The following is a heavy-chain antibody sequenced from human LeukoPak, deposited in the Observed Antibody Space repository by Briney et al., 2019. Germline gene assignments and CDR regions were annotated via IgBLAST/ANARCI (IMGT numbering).Heavy chain of an antibody. CDR3: ARDLVTEYSSSS. D-gene: IGHD6-6*01. CDR2: VNRDGSST. CDR1: GFTFSDYW. J-gene: IGHJ5*02. Sequence: GGSLRLSCAASGFTFSDYWMHWVRQAPGKGLVWVSRVNRDGSSTDCADSVKGRFTISRDNAKNTLYLQMNSLTAEDTAVYYCARDLVTEYSSSSWGQGTLVTVSS. V-gene: IGHV3-74*01.